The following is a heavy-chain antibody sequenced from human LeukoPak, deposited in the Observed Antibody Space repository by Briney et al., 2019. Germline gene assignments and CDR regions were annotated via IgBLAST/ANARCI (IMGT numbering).Heavy chain of an antibody. Sequence: SETLSLTCTVSGGSISSGGYYWSWTRQHPGRGLEWIGYIYHSGRSYYNPSLKSRITMSVDTSKNQFSLNLSSVTAADTAVYYCARDQVECTGGTCQSGVGFDFWGQGTLVTVSS. V-gene: IGHV4-31*03. CDR3: ARDQVECTGGTCQSGVGFDF. D-gene: IGHD2-8*02. CDR2: IYHSGRS. CDR1: GGSISSGGYY. J-gene: IGHJ4*02.